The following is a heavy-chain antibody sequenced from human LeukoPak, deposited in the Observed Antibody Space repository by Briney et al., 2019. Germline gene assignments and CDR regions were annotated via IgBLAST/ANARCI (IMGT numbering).Heavy chain of an antibody. V-gene: IGHV3-23*01. Sequence: GSPRLSCAASGFTFSYYAMSWVRQAPGRGLEWVSVISDSGGDTSYADSGKGRFTISRDNSKNTVHLQMNSLRVEDTAVYYCAKTDCTSSSCYTIDSWGQGTLVTVSS. CDR1: GFTFSYYA. CDR3: AKTDCTSSSCYTIDS. CDR2: ISDSGGDT. D-gene: IGHD2-2*02. J-gene: IGHJ4*02.